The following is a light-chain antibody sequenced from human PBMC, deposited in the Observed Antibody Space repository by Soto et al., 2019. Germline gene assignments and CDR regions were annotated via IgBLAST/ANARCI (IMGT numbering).Light chain of an antibody. J-gene: IGLJ2*01. Sequence: QSVLTQPPSVSGAPGQRVTISCTGSSSNIGAGYDVNWYQQLPGTAPKLLIYGNTNRPSGVPDRFSGSKSGTSGSLAISGLQTADEAEYYCQSWDYSLSGSVFGGGTKLTVL. CDR3: QSWDYSLSGSV. CDR1: SSNIGAGYD. CDR2: GNT. V-gene: IGLV1-40*01.